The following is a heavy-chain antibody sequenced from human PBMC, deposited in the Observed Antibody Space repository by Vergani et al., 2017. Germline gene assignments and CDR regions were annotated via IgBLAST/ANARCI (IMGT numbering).Heavy chain of an antibody. J-gene: IGHJ4*02. CDR2: ISSSSSTI. CDR3: ARDVTPYYDFWAGYPIDC. Sequence: EVQLVESGGGLVQPGGSLRLSCAASGFTFSSYSMNWVRQAPGKGLEWVSYISSSSSTIYYADSVKGRFTISRDNAKNSLYLQMNSLRAEDTAVYYCARDVTPYYDFWAGYPIDCWGQGTLVTVSS. D-gene: IGHD3-3*01. V-gene: IGHV3-48*01. CDR1: GFTFSSYS.